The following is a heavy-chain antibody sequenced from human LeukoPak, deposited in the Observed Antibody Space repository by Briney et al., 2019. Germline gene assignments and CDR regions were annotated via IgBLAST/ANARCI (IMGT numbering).Heavy chain of an antibody. D-gene: IGHD6-19*01. Sequence: GASLRLSCAASGFTFSSYAMSWVRQAPGKGLEWVSAISGSGGSTYYADSAKGRFTISRDNSKNTLYLQMNSLRAEDTAVYYCAKAGAGSSGWYGDAFDIWGQGTMVTVSS. CDR1: GFTFSSYA. CDR2: ISGSGGST. CDR3: AKAGAGSSGWYGDAFDI. V-gene: IGHV3-23*01. J-gene: IGHJ3*02.